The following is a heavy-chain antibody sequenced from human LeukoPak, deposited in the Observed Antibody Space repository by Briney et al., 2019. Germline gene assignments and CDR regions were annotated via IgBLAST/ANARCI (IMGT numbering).Heavy chain of an antibody. Sequence: KSSETLSLTCTVSGGSISSSNWWSWVRQPPGKGLEWIGTIFYSGNTYYNPSLKSRVTLSVDTSKNQFSLNLYSVTAADTAVYYCARVVVVTAISKAYMDVWGKGTTVTISS. J-gene: IGHJ6*03. CDR3: ARVVVVTAISKAYMDV. D-gene: IGHD2-21*02. CDR2: IFYSGNT. CDR1: GGSISSSNW. V-gene: IGHV4-4*02.